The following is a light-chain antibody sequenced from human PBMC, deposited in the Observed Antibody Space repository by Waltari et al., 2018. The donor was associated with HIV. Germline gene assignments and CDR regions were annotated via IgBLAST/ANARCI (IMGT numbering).Light chain of an antibody. CDR2: DVN. CDR1: STDVGGLNY. V-gene: IGLV2-14*03. Sequence: SALTQPASISGSPGQSVTISCTGTSTDVGGLNYVTWYQPHPDKAPQRLILDVNKREVGIPSRGVGTQSGNTESLKIACLQADDEAVYDYGAYSGNKDTQLTTYVFGAGTTVTVL. CDR3: GAYSGNKDTQLTTYV. J-gene: IGLJ1*01.